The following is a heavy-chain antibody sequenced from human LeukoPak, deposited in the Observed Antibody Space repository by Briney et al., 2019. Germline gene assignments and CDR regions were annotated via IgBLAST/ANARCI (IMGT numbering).Heavy chain of an antibody. CDR2: INTSGGST. J-gene: IGHJ4*02. D-gene: IGHD3-9*01. V-gene: IGHV1-46*01. CDR1: GYTFTSYY. CDR3: AIVGPRLVSIYYFDY. Sequence: GASVKVSCKASGYTFTSYYMHWGRQGPGQGMEGMGIINTSGGSTSYAQKFKGRVTMTRDTSTRTVYMEMSSVRAEDTAVYYCAIVGPRLVSIYYFDYWGQGTLVTVSS.